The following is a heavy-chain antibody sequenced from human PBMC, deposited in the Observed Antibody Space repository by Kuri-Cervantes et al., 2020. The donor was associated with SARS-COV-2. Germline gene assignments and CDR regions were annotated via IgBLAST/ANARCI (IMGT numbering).Heavy chain of an antibody. J-gene: IGHJ6*02. CDR3: ARDLWSSYYGSGISGYYYGMDV. CDR2: IVVGSGNT. D-gene: IGHD3-10*01. Sequence: SVKVSCKASGFTFTSSAVQWVRQARGQRLEWIGWIVVGSGNTNYAQKFQERVTITRDMSTSTAYMELSSLRSEDTAVYYCARDLWSSYYGSGISGYYYGMDVWGQGTTVTVSS. CDR1: GFTFTSSA. V-gene: IGHV1-58*01.